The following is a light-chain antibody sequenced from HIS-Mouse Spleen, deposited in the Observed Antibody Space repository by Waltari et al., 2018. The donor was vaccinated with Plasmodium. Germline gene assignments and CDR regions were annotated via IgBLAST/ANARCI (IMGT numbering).Light chain of an antibody. CDR2: KAS. J-gene: IGKJ2*01. V-gene: IGKV1-5*03. CDR3: QQYNSYSYT. CDR1: PSISSG. Sequence: DIQLTHSPSTLSASVGDSATITCRASPSISSGLAWYQQKPGKAPKLLIYKASSLESGVPSRFSGSGSGTEFTLTISSLQPDDFATYYCQQYNSYSYTFGQGTKLEIK.